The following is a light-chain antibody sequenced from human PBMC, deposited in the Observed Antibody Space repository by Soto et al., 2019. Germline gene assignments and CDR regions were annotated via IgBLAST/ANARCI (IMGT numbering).Light chain of an antibody. CDR3: QQRSNWPLT. CDR1: QSVSSY. Sequence: EIVLTQSRPTLSLSPGERAILSCRASQSVSSYLAWYQQKPGQAPRLLIYDASNRATGIPARFSGSGSGTDFTLTISSLEPEDFAVYYCQQRSNWPLTFGGGTKVEIK. CDR2: DAS. V-gene: IGKV3-11*01. J-gene: IGKJ4*01.